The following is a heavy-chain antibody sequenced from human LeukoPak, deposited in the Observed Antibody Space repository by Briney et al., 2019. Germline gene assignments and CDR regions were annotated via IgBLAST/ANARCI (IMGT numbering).Heavy chain of an antibody. V-gene: IGHV3-30*18. CDR1: GFTFSSYG. CDR2: ISYDGSNK. Sequence: GGSLRLSCAASGFTFSSYGMHWVRQAPGKGLEWVAVISYDGSNKYYADSVKGRFTISRDNSKNTLYLQMNSLRAEDTAVYYCAKENCSSNSCYLDGYSSSWVYWGQGTLVTVSS. CDR3: AKENCSSNSCYLDGYSSSWVY. D-gene: IGHD2-2*01. J-gene: IGHJ4*02.